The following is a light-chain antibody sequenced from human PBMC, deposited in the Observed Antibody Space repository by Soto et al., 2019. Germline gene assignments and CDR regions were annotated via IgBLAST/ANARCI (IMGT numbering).Light chain of an antibody. CDR2: GAS. Sequence: EIVLTQSPGTLSLSPGERATLSCRASQSVSSSYLAWYQQKPGQAPRLLIYGASNRASGIPDRFSGSGSETEFTLTIRSLQSEDFAVYFCQQYNNWPSFGQGTRLEI. V-gene: IGKV3-20*01. J-gene: IGKJ5*01. CDR3: QQYNNWPS. CDR1: QSVSSSY.